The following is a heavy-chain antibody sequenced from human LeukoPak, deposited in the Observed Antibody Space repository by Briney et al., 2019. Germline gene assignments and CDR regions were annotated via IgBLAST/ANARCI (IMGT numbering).Heavy chain of an antibody. J-gene: IGHJ4*02. CDR3: ARGSYWGGDY. Sequence: PGGSPRLSCAASGFTFSNYWMSWVRQAPGKGLEWVANIKQDGSGNYVDSVKGRFTISRDNAKNSLYLQMNSLRVDDTAVYYCARGSYWGGDYWGQGTLVTVSS. V-gene: IGHV3-7*01. CDR1: GFTFSNYW. CDR2: IKQDGSG. D-gene: IGHD7-27*01.